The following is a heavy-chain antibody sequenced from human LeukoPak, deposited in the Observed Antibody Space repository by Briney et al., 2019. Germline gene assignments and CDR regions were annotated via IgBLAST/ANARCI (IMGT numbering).Heavy chain of an antibody. V-gene: IGHV1-2*02. Sequence: ASMKVSCKASGYTLTGYYMHWVRQAPGQGLEWMGWINPNSGGTNYAQKFQGRVTMTRDTSISTAYMELSRLRSDDTAVYYCARAVFGVVRNYNWFDPWGQGTLVSVSS. CDR3: ARAVFGVVRNYNWFDP. CDR1: GYTLTGYY. J-gene: IGHJ5*02. CDR2: INPNSGGT. D-gene: IGHD3-3*01.